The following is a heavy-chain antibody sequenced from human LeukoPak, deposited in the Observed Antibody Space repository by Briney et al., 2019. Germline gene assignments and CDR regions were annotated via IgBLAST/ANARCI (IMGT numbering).Heavy chain of an antibody. D-gene: IGHD6-13*01. Sequence: ASVKVSCKASGYTFTSYYMHWVRQAPGQGLEWMGIINPSGGSTSYAQKFQGRVTMTRDTSTSTVYMELSSLRAEDTAVYYCARDWVAAGPPGRSAFDIWGQGTMVTVSS. V-gene: IGHV1-46*01. J-gene: IGHJ3*02. CDR1: GYTFTSYY. CDR3: ARDWVAAGPPGRSAFDI. CDR2: INPSGGST.